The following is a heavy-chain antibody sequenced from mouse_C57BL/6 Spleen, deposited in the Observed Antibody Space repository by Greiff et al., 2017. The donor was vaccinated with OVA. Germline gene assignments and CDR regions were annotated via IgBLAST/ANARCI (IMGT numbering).Heavy chain of an antibody. D-gene: IGHD2-3*01. CDR1: GFTFSNYW. CDR3: TYDGYFDY. J-gene: IGHJ2*01. CDR2: IRLKSDNYAT. V-gene: IGHV6-3*01. Sequence: EVHLVESGGGLVQPGGSMKLSCVASGFTFSNYWMNWVRQSPEKGLEWVAQIRLKSDNYATHYAESVKGSFTISRDMYKSSVYLQMYNLRAEDTGIYYCTYDGYFDYWGQGTTLTVSS.